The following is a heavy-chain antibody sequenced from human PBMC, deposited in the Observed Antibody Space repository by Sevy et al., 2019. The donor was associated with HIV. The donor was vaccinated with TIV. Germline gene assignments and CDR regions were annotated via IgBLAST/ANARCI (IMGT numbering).Heavy chain of an antibody. J-gene: IGHJ4*02. D-gene: IGHD6-6*01. CDR3: TRDPSSRFPGHYPAHYFDL. Sequence: GGSLRLSCEASGFSLSDYSITWVRRAPGKGLEWVSYISGSGGTIYYTDTVKGRFTISRDNDKNSVYLQLNSLRGDDMAVYFCTRDPSSRFPGHYPAHYFDLWGQGTQVTVSS. CDR2: ISGSGGTI. V-gene: IGHV3-48*01. CDR1: GFSLSDYS.